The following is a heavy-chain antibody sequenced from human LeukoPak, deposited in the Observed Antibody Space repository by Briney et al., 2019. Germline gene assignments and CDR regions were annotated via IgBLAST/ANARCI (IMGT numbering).Heavy chain of an antibody. CDR1: GYTFTGYY. CDR2: INPNSGGT. D-gene: IGHD4-23*01. J-gene: IGHJ4*02. V-gene: IGHV1-2*02. Sequence: ASVKVSCKASGYTFTGYYMHWGRQAPGQGLEWMGWINPNSGGTNYAQKFQGRVTMTRDTSISTAYMELSRLRSDDTAVYYCARDPNYGGNSGEFDYWGQGTLVTVSS. CDR3: ARDPNYGGNSGEFDY.